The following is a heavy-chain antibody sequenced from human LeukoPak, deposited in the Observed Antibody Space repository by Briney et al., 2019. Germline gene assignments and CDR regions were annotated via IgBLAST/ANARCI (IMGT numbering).Heavy chain of an antibody. J-gene: IGHJ4*02. CDR3: AREKQWFFFDY. V-gene: IGHV3-30-3*01. D-gene: IGHD6-19*01. CDR2: ISYDGSNK. Sequence: GSLRLSCAASGFTFSSYAMHWVRQAPGKGLEWVAVISYDGSNKYYADSVKGRFTISRDNSKNTLYLQMNSLRAEDTAVYYCAREKQWFFFDYWGQGTLVTVSS. CDR1: GFTFSSYA.